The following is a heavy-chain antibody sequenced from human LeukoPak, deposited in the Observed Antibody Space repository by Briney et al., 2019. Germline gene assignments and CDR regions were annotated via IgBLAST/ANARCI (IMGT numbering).Heavy chain of an antibody. D-gene: IGHD6-19*01. CDR2: ISAYNGNT. CDR3: AREIGIAVAGTIYYYYGMDV. J-gene: IGHJ6*04. V-gene: IGHV1-18*01. CDR1: GYTFTRYG. Sequence: ASVKVSCKASGYTFTRYGINCVRQAPGQGLEWMGWISAYNGNTNYAQKVQGRVTMTTDTSTTTAYMELRSLRSDDTAVYYCAREIGIAVAGTIYYYYGMDVWGKGTTVTVSS.